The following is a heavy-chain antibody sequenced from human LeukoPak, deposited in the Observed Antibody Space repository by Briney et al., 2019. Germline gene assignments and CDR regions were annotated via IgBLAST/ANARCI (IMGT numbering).Heavy chain of an antibody. CDR3: ARRYASSAYAVDY. CDR1: GYGFTSYW. J-gene: IGHJ4*02. Sequence: GVPLKISSKASGYGFTSYWIGSARPRPAKGLEWMGIIYPDDSDTRSSPSFQGPVTISADMSISTANLQWSRLKASDTAMYYGARRYASSAYAVDYWGQGTLVTVSS. CDR2: IYPDDSDT. V-gene: IGHV5-51*01. D-gene: IGHD3-22*01.